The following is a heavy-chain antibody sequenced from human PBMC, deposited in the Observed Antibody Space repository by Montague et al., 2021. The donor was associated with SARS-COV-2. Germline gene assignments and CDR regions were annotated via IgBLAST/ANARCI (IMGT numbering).Heavy chain of an antibody. Sequence: SETLSLTCTVSGYSISSGDYWGWIRQPPGKGLEWIGRIYRNGNTYYNPSLKSRVTISVDTSKNQFSLKLRSVTAADTATYYCARGQVTAFAILIVFPAAGALDSWGRGTTVTVSS. D-gene: IGHD2-21*01. CDR1: GYSISSGDY. CDR3: ARGQVTAFAILIVFPAAGALDS. CDR2: IYRNGNT. J-gene: IGHJ3*01. V-gene: IGHV4-38-2*02.